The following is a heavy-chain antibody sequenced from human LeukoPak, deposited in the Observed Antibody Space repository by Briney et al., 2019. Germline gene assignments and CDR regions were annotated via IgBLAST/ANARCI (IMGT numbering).Heavy chain of an antibody. J-gene: IGHJ4*02. CDR1: GFTFSSYE. Sequence: GGSLRLSCAASGFTFSSYEMNWVRQAPGKGLEWVSYISSSDSATYYADSVKGRFTISRDNAKKSLFLQMNSLRVEDTAVYYCAKVAKYYYGPETYYFFEQWGQGTPVTASS. V-gene: IGHV3-48*03. CDR3: AKVAKYYYGPETYYFFEQ. D-gene: IGHD3-10*01. CDR2: ISSSDSAT.